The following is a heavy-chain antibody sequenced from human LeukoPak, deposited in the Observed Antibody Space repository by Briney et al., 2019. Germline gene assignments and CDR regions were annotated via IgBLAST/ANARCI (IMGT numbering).Heavy chain of an antibody. D-gene: IGHD7-27*01. Sequence: GRSLRLSCAASGFTFSSYGMHWVRQAPGKGLVWVAVIWFDGSNKYYADSVKGRFTISRDNSKNTLYLQMNSLRAEDTAVYYCARDRDWGCSYCSYWGQGTLVTVSS. V-gene: IGHV3-33*01. CDR3: ARDRDWGCSYCSY. CDR2: IWFDGSNK. J-gene: IGHJ4*02. CDR1: GFTFSSYG.